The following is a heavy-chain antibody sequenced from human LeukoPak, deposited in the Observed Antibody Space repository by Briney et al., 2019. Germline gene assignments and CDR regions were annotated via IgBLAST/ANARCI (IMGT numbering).Heavy chain of an antibody. D-gene: IGHD3-3*01. CDR1: RFTFSSYA. J-gene: IGHJ6*02. CDR3: ARGGSGPKYYYYGMDV. Sequence: GGSLRLSCAASRFTFSSYAMHWVRQAPGKGLEWVAVISYDGSNKYYADSVKGRFTISRDNSKNTLYLQMNSLRAEDTAVYYCARGGSGPKYYYYGMDVWGQGTTVTVSS. V-gene: IGHV3-30-3*01. CDR2: ISYDGSNK.